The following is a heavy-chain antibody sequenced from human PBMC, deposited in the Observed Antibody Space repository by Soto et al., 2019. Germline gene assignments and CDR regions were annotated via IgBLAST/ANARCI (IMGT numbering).Heavy chain of an antibody. J-gene: IGHJ4*01. CDR2: IYYNGNT. CDR1: GGSISSDY. Sequence: SETLSLTCSVSGGSISSDYWSWIRLPAGKGLEWIGRIYYNGNTNYNPSLKSRVTMSVDTSKNQFSLNLSSVTAADTAMYYCARERAPEWLRYLDYWGLGTLVTVSS. CDR3: ARERAPEWLRYLDY. D-gene: IGHD5-12*01. V-gene: IGHV4-4*07.